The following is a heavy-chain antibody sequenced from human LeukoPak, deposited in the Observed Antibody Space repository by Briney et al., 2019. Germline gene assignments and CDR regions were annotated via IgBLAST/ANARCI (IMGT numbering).Heavy chain of an antibody. J-gene: IGHJ6*03. CDR1: GGSISSSRYY. D-gene: IGHD3-3*01. CDR2: IYYSGST. V-gene: IGHV4-39*01. Sequence: SETLSLTCTVSGGSISSSRYYWGWIRQPPGKGLEWIGSIYYSGSTYYNPSLKSRVTISVDTSKNQFSLKLSSVTAADTAVYYCARGVQYYDFWSGSPTYYYYYMDVWGKGTTVTVSS. CDR3: ARGVQYYDFWSGSPTYYYYYMDV.